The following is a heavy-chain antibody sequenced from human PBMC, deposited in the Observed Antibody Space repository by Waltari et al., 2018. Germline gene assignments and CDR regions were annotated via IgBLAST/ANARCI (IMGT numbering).Heavy chain of an antibody. V-gene: IGHV3-48*04. D-gene: IGHD2-21*02. CDR3: ARDNDYYFDY. CDR1: GFTFSTYS. Sequence: EVQLVESGGGLVQPGGYLGLSCAASGFTFSTYSMNWVRQAPGKGLEWVSYISSSSSTIYYADSVKGRFTFSRDNAKNSLYLQMNSLRAEDTAVYYCARDNDYYFDYWGQGTLVTVSS. CDR2: ISSSSSTI. J-gene: IGHJ4*02.